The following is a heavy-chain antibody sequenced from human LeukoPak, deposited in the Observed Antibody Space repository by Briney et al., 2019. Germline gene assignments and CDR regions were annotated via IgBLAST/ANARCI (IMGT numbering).Heavy chain of an antibody. D-gene: IGHD3-3*01. J-gene: IGHJ3*02. Sequence: SETLSLTCAVSGYSISSGYYRAWTRPPPGKGLEWIGSIYHSGSTYYNPSLNVRVTISVDTAKNQFSLKLSSVTAADTAVYYCSRQIVGYYDFWSGKRGAFDIWGQGTMVTVSS. CDR2: IYHSGST. CDR1: GYSISSGYY. V-gene: IGHV4-38-2*01. CDR3: SRQIVGYYDFWSGKRGAFDI.